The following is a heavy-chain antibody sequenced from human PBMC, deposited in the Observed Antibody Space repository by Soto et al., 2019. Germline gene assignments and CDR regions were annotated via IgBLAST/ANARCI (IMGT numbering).Heavy chain of an antibody. V-gene: IGHV1-2*02. CDR3: ARIKWGLDYYSGMDV. Sequence: QLQLVQSGAEVKKSGASVKVSCKASGYTFSDYFIQWLRQAPGQGLEWVAWINPKTAATNYAKKFQDRVTLTSDTSFSTAYLELTRLRPDDTAVYYCARIKWGLDYYSGMDVWGQGTAVTVSS. CDR2: INPKTAAT. D-gene: IGHD1-26*01. J-gene: IGHJ6*02. CDR1: GYTFSDYF.